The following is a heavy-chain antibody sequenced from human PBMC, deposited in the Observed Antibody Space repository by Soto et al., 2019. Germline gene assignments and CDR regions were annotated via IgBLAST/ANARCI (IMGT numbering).Heavy chain of an antibody. D-gene: IGHD4-17*01. V-gene: IGHV3-30-3*01. CDR1: GFTFSSYA. Sequence: QVQLVESGGGVVQPGRSLRLSCAASGFTFSSYALHWVRQAPGKGLEWVAVISYDGSNKYYADSVKGRLNISRDNSKNTRYLQMNSLRAEDTAVYYCSRDYPEDGVNPYWYFDLWGRGTLVTVSS. CDR3: SRDYPEDGVNPYWYFDL. CDR2: ISYDGSNK. J-gene: IGHJ2*01.